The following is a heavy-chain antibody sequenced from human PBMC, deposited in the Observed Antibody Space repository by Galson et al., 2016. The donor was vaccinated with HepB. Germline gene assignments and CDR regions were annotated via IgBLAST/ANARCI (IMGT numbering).Heavy chain of an antibody. CDR2: ISRGGDST. J-gene: IGHJ4*02. CDR3: AKDREEYGDFAFDY. D-gene: IGHD4-17*01. Sequence: SLRLSCAASGFTFSSYVMSWVRQAPGKGLEWVSGISRGGDSTNYAESVTGRLTISRDNSKNTLYLQMNSLRAEDTSVYYCAKDREEYGDFAFDYWGQGTLVTVSS. CDR1: GFTFSSYV. V-gene: IGHV3-23*01.